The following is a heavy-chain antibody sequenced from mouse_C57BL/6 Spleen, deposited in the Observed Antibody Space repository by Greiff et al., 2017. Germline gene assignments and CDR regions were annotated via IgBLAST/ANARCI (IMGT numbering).Heavy chain of an antibody. J-gene: IGHJ4*01. CDR1: GYTFTSYW. D-gene: IGHD1-1*01. CDR3: ARAPGGSSYDYAMDY. CDR2: IDPSDSYT. Sequence: QVQLQQPGAELVMPGASVKLSCKASGYTFTSYWMHWVKQRPEQGLEWIGEIDPSDSYTNYNQKFKGKSTLTVDKSSSTAYMQLSSLTSEDSAVYYCARAPGGSSYDYAMDYWGQGTSVTVSS. V-gene: IGHV1-69*01.